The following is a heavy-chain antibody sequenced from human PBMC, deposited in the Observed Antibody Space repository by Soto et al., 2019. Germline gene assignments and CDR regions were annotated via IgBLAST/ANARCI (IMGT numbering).Heavy chain of an antibody. J-gene: IGHJ5*02. CDR1: GGSISSGGYS. V-gene: IGHV4-30-2*01. D-gene: IGHD3-10*01. Sequence: PSETLSLTCAVSGGSISSGGYSWSWIRQPPGKGLEWIGYIYHSGSTYYNPSLKSRVTISVDRSKNQFSLKLSSVTAADTAVFFCARGYYGSGSAENWFDPWGQGTLVTVSS. CDR2: IYHSGST. CDR3: ARGYYGSGSAENWFDP.